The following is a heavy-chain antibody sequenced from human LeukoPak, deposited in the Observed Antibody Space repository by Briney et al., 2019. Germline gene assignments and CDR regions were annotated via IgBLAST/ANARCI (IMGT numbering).Heavy chain of an antibody. D-gene: IGHD5-18*01. CDR2: ISSSSSYI. CDR3: ARDRREQLWLPYYFDY. Sequence: PGGSLRLSRAASGFTFSSYSMNWVRQAPGKGLEWVSSISSSSSYIYYADSVKGRFTISRDNAKNSLYLQMNSLRAEDTAVYYCARDRREQLWLPYYFDYWGQGTLVTVSS. J-gene: IGHJ4*02. CDR1: GFTFSSYS. V-gene: IGHV3-21*01.